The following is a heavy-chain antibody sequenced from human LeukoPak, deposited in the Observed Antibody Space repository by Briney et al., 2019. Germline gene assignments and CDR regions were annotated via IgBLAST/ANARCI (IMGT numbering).Heavy chain of an antibody. J-gene: IGHJ4*02. D-gene: IGHD6-19*01. CDR2: IKHDGSEE. CDR1: GFTFSSYW. CDR3: ARDEHQYFHASSGRFDY. Sequence: GGSLRLSCAASGFTFSSYWMGWVRQAPGKGLEWVANIKHDGSEEYYVGSVRGRFSIYRDNAKSSLYLQMNSMRAEDTAVYFCARDEHQYFHASSGRFDYWGQGILVTVSA. V-gene: IGHV3-7*04.